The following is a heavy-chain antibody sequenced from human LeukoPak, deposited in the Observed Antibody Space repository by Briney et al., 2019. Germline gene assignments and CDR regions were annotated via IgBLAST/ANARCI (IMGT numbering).Heavy chain of an antibody. J-gene: IGHJ3*02. CDR2: ISAYNGNT. D-gene: IGHD3-16*02. CDR3: ARDMTGNPWGSYRSDGFGI. Sequence: ASVRVSCKPSGYTFTTYGINRVRQAPGQGLEWMGWISAYNGNTNFAQKFQARVTMSTDTSTNTAYMELRSLRYDDTAVYYCARDMTGNPWGSYRSDGFGIWGQGTMVTVSS. V-gene: IGHV1-18*01. CDR1: GYTFTTYG.